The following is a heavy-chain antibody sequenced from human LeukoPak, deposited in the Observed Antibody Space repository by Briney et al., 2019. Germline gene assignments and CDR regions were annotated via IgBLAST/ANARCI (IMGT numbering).Heavy chain of an antibody. CDR2: IWYGGSNK. V-gene: IGHV3-30*02. Sequence: SGGSLRLSCAASGFTFSSYGMHWVRQAPGKGLEWVAVIWYGGSNKYYADSVKGRFTISRDNSKNTLYLQMNSLRAEDTAVYYCAKAYYDFWSGLLSFDYWGQGTLVTVSS. D-gene: IGHD3-3*01. CDR1: GFTFSSYG. CDR3: AKAYYDFWSGLLSFDY. J-gene: IGHJ4*02.